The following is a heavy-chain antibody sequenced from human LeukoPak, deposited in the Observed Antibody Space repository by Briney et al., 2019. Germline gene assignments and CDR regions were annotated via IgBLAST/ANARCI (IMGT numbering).Heavy chain of an antibody. CDR2: ISSSSSYI. CDR1: GFTFSSYS. J-gene: IGHJ3*02. V-gene: IGHV3-21*01. CDR3: ARDEWGDAFDI. Sequence: GGSLRLSCAALGFTFSSYSMNWVRQAPGKGLEWVSSISSSSSYIHSADSVRGRFTNSRDNAKNSLFLQMNSLRAEDTTVYYCARDEWGDAFDIWGQGTMVTVFS. D-gene: IGHD1-26*01.